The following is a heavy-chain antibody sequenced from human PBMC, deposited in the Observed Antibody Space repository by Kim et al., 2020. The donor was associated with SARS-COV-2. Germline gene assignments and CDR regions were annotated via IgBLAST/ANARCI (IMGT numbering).Heavy chain of an antibody. V-gene: IGHV1-58*02. CDR3: AADLYGCGSYYAAY. CDR1: GFTFTSSA. J-gene: IGHJ4*02. CDR2: IVVGSGNT. Sequence: SVKVSCKASGFTFTSSAMQWVRQARGQRLEWIGWIVVGSGNTNYAQKFQERVTITRDMSTSTAYMELSSLRSEDTAVYYCAADLYGCGSYYAAYWGQGTLVTVSS. D-gene: IGHD3-10*01.